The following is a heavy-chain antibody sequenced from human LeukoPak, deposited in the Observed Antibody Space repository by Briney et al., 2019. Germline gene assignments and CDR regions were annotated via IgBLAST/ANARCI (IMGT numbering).Heavy chain of an antibody. J-gene: IGHJ4*02. CDR1: GGSISSVHYY. V-gene: IGHV4-39*07. D-gene: IGHD6-19*01. Sequence: SETLSLTCTVSGGSISSVHYYWAWIRQPPGKGLEWIGSIYHTGNTFYNPSLKSRVTISVDTSKNQFSLNLNSVTAADTAVYYCARVSGLRSGWYYFDYWGQGTLVTVSS. CDR3: ARVSGLRSGWYYFDY. CDR2: IYHTGNT.